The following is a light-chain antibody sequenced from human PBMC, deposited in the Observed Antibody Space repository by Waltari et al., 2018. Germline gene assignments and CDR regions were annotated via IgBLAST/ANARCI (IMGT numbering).Light chain of an antibody. CDR3: QQHYTTPQT. V-gene: IGKV4-1*01. CDR1: RSVFYSGNSKNF. J-gene: IGKJ2*01. CDR2: WAA. Sequence: DIVMTQSPDFLAVSLGERATINCKSSRSVFYSGNSKNFLAWYQQKPGQPPKLLIYWAATRESGVPDRFVGSGSGTDFTLTISSLQAEDVAIYYCQQHYTTPQTFGQGTKLEI.